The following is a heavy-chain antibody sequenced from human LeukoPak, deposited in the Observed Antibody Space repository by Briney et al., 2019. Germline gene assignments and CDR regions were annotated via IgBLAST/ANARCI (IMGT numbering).Heavy chain of an antibody. J-gene: IGHJ6*02. Sequence: SVNVSCKASGGTFSSYAISWVRQAPGQGLEWMGGIIPIFGTANYAQKFQGRVTITADESTSTAYMELSSLRSEDTAVYYCARVDTAMEGLDYYYGMDVWGQGTTVTVSS. D-gene: IGHD5-18*01. CDR2: IIPIFGTA. CDR1: GGTFSSYA. CDR3: ARVDTAMEGLDYYYGMDV. V-gene: IGHV1-69*13.